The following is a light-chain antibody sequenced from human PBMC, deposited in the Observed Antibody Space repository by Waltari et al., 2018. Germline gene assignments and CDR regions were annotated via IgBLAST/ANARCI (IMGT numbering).Light chain of an antibody. Sequence: QSALTQPRSVSGSPGQSVTISCSGPSSDVGRYNFVSWYQQHPGNAPNLLIYDVVKRPSGVPDRFSGSKSGNTASLTFSGLQTEDESDYYCCSYAGSYTFVFGGGTQLTVL. CDR1: SSDVGRYNF. J-gene: IGLJ7*01. CDR2: DVV. V-gene: IGLV2-11*01. CDR3: CSYAGSYTFV.